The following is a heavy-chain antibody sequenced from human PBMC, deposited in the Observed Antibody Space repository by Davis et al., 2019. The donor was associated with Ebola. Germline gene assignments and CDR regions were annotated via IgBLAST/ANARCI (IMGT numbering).Heavy chain of an antibody. D-gene: IGHD1-26*01. J-gene: IGHJ5*02. V-gene: IGHV1-3*01. CDR3: ARGGVGGTGWFDP. CDR2: INPGNHNT. Sequence: AASVKVSCKASGYTFTDYKIHWVRQAPGQRLEWMGWINPGNHNTMYSERFQGRVTISSDTSATTIDVGLSSLTSEDTAVYFCARGGVGGTGWFDPWGQGTLVTVSS. CDR1: GYTFTDYK.